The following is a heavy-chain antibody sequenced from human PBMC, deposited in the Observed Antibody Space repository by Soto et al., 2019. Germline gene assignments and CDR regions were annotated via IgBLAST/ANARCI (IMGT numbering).Heavy chain of an antibody. V-gene: IGHV1-18*01. CDR2: ISAYNGNT. CDR3: ARLMCRRWLQLGAFDI. CDR1: GYTFTSYG. J-gene: IGHJ3*02. D-gene: IGHD5-12*01. Sequence: QVQLVQSGAEVKKPGASVKVSCKASGYTFTSYGISWVRQAPGQGRAWMGWISAYNGNTNYAQKLQVRVPITTDTSTRTAYMELRSLRSDDTAVYYCARLMCRRWLQLGAFDIWGQGTIVTVSS.